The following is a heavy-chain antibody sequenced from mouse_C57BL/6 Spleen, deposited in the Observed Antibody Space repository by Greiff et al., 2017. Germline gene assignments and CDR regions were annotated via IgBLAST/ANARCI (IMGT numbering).Heavy chain of an antibody. D-gene: IGHD2-3*01. CDR2: ISDGGSYT. CDR3: ARDDGYYYAMDY. CDR1: GFTFSSYA. V-gene: IGHV5-4*01. J-gene: IGHJ4*01. Sequence: VQLKESRGGLVKPGGSLKLSCAASGFTFSSYAMSWVRQTPEKRLEWVATISDGGSYTYYPDNVKGRFTISRDNAKNNLYLQMSHLKSEDTAMYYCARDDGYYYAMDYWGQGTSVTVSS.